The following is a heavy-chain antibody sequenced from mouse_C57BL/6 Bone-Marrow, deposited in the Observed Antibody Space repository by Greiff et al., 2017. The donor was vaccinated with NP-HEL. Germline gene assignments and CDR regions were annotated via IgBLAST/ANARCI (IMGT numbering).Heavy chain of an antibody. V-gene: IGHV1-64*01. D-gene: IGHD2-5*01. J-gene: IGHJ3*01. CDR3: ARSLYSTPFAY. CDR1: GYTFTSYW. Sequence: VQLQQSGAELVKPGASVKLSCKASGYTFTSYWMHWVKQRPGQGLEWIGMIHPNSGSTNYNEKFKSKATLTVDKSSSTAYMQLSSLTSEDSAVDDCARSLYSTPFAYWGQGTLVTVSA. CDR2: IHPNSGST.